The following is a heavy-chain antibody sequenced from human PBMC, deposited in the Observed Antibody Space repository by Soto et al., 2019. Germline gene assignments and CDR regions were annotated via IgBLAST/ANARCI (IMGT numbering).Heavy chain of an antibody. V-gene: IGHV3-21*01. D-gene: IGHD2-15*01. CDR3: AGYCSGGSCYSGFSDWFDP. CDR1: GFTFSSYS. CDR2: ISSSSSYI. J-gene: IGHJ5*02. Sequence: GGSLRLSCAASGFTFSSYSMNWVRQAPGKGLEWVSSISSSSSYIYYADSVKGRFTISRDNAKNSLYLQMNSLRAEDTAVYYCAGYCSGGSCYSGFSDWFDPWGQGTLVTVSS.